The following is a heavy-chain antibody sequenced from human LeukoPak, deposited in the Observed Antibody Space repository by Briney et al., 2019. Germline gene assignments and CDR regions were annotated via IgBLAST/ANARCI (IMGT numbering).Heavy chain of an antibody. V-gene: IGHV4-34*01. CDR3: ARKVVASNFGSDPYNY. CDR1: GESFSDYY. CDR2: INYSGST. D-gene: IGHD3-16*01. J-gene: IGHJ1*01. Sequence: SETLSLTCAVYGESFSDYYWNWIRQPPGKGLEWIGEINYSGSTYYNPSLKSRVVISVDTSKSQFSLKMISVTAADTAVYYCARKVVASNFGSDPYNYWGQGTLVSVSS.